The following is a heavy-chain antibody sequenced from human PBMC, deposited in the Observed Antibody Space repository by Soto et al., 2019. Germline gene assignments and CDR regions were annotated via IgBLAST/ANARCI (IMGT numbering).Heavy chain of an antibody. CDR3: ARKGVTIFGVVRDAFDI. CDR2: INHSGST. J-gene: IGHJ3*02. Sequence: QVQLQQWGAGLLQPSETLSLTCAVYGGTFSGYYWSWIRQPPGKGLEWIGEINHSGSTNFNPSLKSRVTISEATSKNQFSLKLSFVAAADTAVYYCARKGVTIFGVVRDAFDIWGQGTLVTVSS. V-gene: IGHV4-34*01. D-gene: IGHD3-3*01. CDR1: GGTFSGYY.